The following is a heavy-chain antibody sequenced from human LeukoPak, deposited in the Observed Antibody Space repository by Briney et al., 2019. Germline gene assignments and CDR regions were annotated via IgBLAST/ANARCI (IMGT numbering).Heavy chain of an antibody. CDR3: ARHPFASPFDY. Sequence: SETLSLTCTVSGASISSDYWSWIRQPPGKGLEWIGYIYYTGHTHYNPSLKSRVTMSMDTSENQFSLKLSSVTAADTAVYYCARHPFASPFDYWGQGTLVPVSS. CDR1: GASISSDY. D-gene: IGHD6-6*01. CDR2: IYYTGHT. V-gene: IGHV4-59*08. J-gene: IGHJ4*02.